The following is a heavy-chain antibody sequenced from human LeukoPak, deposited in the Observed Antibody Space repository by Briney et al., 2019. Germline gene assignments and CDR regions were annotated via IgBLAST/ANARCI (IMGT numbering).Heavy chain of an antibody. CDR3: ARGPTVKYFDY. CDR1: GGSISSYY. V-gene: IGHV4-59*12. J-gene: IGHJ4*02. Sequence: SETLSLTCTVSGGSISSYYWSWIRQPPGKGLEWIGTIYYSGCTYYNPSLKSRVTISVDTSQNQFSLKLSSVTAADTAVYYCARGPTVKYFDYWGQGTLVTVSS. CDR2: IYYSGCT. D-gene: IGHD4-17*01.